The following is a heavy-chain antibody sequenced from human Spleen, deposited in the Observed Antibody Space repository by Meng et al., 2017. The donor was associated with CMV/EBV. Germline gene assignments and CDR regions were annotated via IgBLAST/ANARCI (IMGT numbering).Heavy chain of an antibody. CDR3: AKGRGGGSYYGDAFDI. V-gene: IGHV3-23*01. J-gene: IGHJ3*02. CDR1: GFTFSNYA. D-gene: IGHD1-26*01. CDR2: VSSSGGST. Sequence: GESLKISCAASGFTFSNYAVSWVRQAPGKGLEWVSTVSSSGGSTYYADSVKGRFTLSRDNSKNSLYLQMNSLRAEDTALYYCAKGRGGGSYYGDAFDIWGQGTMVTVSS.